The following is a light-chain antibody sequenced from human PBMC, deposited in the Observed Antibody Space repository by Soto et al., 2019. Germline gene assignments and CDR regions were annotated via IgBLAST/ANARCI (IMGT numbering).Light chain of an antibody. V-gene: IGKV3-20*01. J-gene: IGKJ1*01. CDR3: QHYDSSRT. CDR2: GAS. CDR1: QSIRSSY. Sequence: EVVLTQSPGTLSLSPGDTATLSCGASQSIRSSYLAWYQQKPGQAPRHLIYGASSRATGVPDRFSGSGSGTDFSLSISRLESEDFVMYYCQHYDSSRTFGQGTKVEIK.